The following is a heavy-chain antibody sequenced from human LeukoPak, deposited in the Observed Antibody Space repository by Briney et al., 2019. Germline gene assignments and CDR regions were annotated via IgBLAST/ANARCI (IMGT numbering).Heavy chain of an antibody. Sequence: GESLRISCKGSGYSFTSYWISWVRQMPGKGLEWMGRIDPSDSYTNYSPSSQGHVTISADKSISTASLQWSSLKASDTAMYYCARQFFLADGSGSYWFDPWGPGTLVTVSS. D-gene: IGHD3-10*01. CDR2: IDPSDSYT. J-gene: IGHJ5*02. CDR3: ARQFFLADGSGSYWFDP. V-gene: IGHV5-10-1*01. CDR1: GYSFTSYW.